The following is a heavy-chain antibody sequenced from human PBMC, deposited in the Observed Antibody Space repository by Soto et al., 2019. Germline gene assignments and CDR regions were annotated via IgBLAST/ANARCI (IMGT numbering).Heavy chain of an antibody. Sequence: ASVKVSCKASGYTFTSYDINWVRQAPGQGLEWMGWINPNSGGTNYAQKFQGWVTMTRDTSISTAYMELSRLRSEDTAVYYCARAPYCSGGSCYRHDDYWGQGTLVTVSS. CDR3: ARAPYCSGGSCYRHDDY. J-gene: IGHJ4*02. V-gene: IGHV1-2*04. D-gene: IGHD2-15*01. CDR2: INPNSGGT. CDR1: GYTFTSYD.